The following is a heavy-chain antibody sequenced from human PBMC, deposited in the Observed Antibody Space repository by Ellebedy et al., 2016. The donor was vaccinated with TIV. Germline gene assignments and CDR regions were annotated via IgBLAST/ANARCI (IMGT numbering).Heavy chain of an antibody. J-gene: IGHJ4*02. V-gene: IGHV3-33*06. CDR1: GFTFSSYG. CDR3: AKDVKVSTASNFDS. Sequence: GESLKISCAASGFTFSSYGMHWVRQAPGKGLEWVAVIWYDGINKYYADSVKGRFTISRDNSKNTVNLQMTSLRAEDTAVYYCAKDVKVSTASNFDSWGQGSLVTVSS. CDR2: IWYDGINK. D-gene: IGHD5/OR15-5a*01.